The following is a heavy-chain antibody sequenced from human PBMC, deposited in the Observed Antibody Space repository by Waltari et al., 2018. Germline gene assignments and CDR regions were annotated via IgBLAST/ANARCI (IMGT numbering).Heavy chain of an antibody. Sequence: EEQLVESGGGLVQPGGSLRLSCAASGFTFSSDWMCWVRPGPGKGLEGVANIKQDASEKHYVDSLKGRITVSRDNAKNSLYLDMDSLRAEDTAVYYCARGRLWGFDLWGQGTLVTVSS. V-gene: IGHV3-7*04. CDR2: IKQDASEK. D-gene: IGHD3-16*01. CDR1: GFTFSSDW. CDR3: ARGRLWGFDL. J-gene: IGHJ4*02.